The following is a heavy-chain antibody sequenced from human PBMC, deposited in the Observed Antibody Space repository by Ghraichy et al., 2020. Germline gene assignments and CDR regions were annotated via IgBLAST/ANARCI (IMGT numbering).Heavy chain of an antibody. J-gene: IGHJ4*02. CDR3: ARAPYYDSSGYSHHYFDY. V-gene: IGHV4-59*01. D-gene: IGHD3-22*01. CDR2: IYYSGST. CDR1: GGSISSYY. Sequence: SETLSLTCTVSGGSISSYYWSWIRQPPGKGLEWIGYIYYSGSTNYSPSLKSRVTISVDTSKNQFSLKLSSVTAADTAVYYCARAPYYDSSGYSHHYFDYWGQGTLVTVSS.